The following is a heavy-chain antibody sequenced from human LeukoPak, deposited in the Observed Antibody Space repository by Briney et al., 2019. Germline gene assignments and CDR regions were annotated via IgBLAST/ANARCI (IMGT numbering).Heavy chain of an antibody. CDR1: GGSISSGSYY. D-gene: IGHD3-22*01. CDR3: ARTEGYYDSSGYYGPRYYYYMDV. CDR2: IYYSGST. V-gene: IGHV4-61*01. J-gene: IGHJ6*03. Sequence: SQTLSLTCTVSGGSISSGSYYWSWIRQPPGKGLEWFGYIYYSGSTNYNPSLKSRVTISVDTSKNRFSLKLSSVTAADTAVYYCARTEGYYDSSGYYGPRYYYYMDVWGKGTTVTVSS.